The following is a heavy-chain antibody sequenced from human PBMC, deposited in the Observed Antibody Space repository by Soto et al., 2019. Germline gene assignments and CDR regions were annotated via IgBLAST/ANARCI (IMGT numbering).Heavy chain of an antibody. D-gene: IGHD2-15*01. CDR1: GFTLSDYS. CDR3: ASSLGEGILGAFDI. CDR2: ISISGFTI. V-gene: IGHV3-48*02. Sequence: GGSLRLSCAASGFTLSDYSMNWVRQAPGQALEWISYISISGFTIYYADSVKGRFTISRDTAKKSLYLQMNSLRDEDTAVYYCASSLGEGILGAFDIWGQGTMVTVS. J-gene: IGHJ3*02.